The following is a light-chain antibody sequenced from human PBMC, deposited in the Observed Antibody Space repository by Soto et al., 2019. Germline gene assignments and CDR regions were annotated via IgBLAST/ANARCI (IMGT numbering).Light chain of an antibody. CDR2: EVS. J-gene: IGLJ3*02. CDR1: SNDIGAYNY. CDR3: SSYTSGKPGV. Sequence: QSALTQPASVSASPGQSITISCTGTSNDIGAYNYVSWYQQHPGKAPRLMIYEVSNRPSGVSSRFSGSKSGNTASLTISGLQADDEADYYCSSYTSGKPGVFGTGTQLTVL. V-gene: IGLV2-14*01.